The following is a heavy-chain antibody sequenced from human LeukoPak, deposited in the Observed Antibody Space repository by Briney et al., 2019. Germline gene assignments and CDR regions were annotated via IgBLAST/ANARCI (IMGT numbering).Heavy chain of an antibody. V-gene: IGHV3-30-3*01. CDR3: ARGEAAAGSY. Sequence: GGSLRLSCAASGFTFSSYAMHWVRQAPGKGLGWVAVISYDGSNKYYADSVKGRFTISRDNSKNTLYLQMNSLRAEDTAVYYCARGEAAAGSYWGQGTLVTVSS. CDR2: ISYDGSNK. D-gene: IGHD6-13*01. J-gene: IGHJ4*02. CDR1: GFTFSSYA.